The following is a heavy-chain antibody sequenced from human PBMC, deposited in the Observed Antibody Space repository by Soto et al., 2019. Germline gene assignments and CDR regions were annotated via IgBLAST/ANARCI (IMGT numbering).Heavy chain of an antibody. J-gene: IGHJ5*02. D-gene: IGHD1-1*01. CDR3: ERAPRAVDNPNSFDP. CDR1: GGSISTYY. Sequence: SETLSLTCTVSGGSISTYYWNWIRQSPGKGLEWIGYIFYSGSTNYNPSLKSRVIMSVDTSKNQFSLKLSSVTAADTAVYFCERAPRAVDNPNSFDPWGQGTPVTVSS. V-gene: IGHV4-59*01. CDR2: IFYSGST.